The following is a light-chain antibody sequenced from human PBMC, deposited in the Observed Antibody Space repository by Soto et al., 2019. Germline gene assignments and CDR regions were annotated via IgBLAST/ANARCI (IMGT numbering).Light chain of an antibody. Sequence: LTQTASVSGSPGQSITISCTGTRSDVGGYNLVSWFQQSPGKVPKLIIYEVSKRPSGVSDRFSGSKTDDTASLTISGLQAEDEADYFCCSYAGYSTLVFGTGTKVTVL. V-gene: IGLV2-23*02. CDR3: CSYAGYSTLV. CDR2: EVS. CDR1: RSDVGGYNL. J-gene: IGLJ1*01.